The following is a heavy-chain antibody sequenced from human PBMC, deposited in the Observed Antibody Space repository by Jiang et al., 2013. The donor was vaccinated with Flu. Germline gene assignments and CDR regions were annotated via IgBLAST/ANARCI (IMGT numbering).Heavy chain of an antibody. J-gene: IGHJ5*02. V-gene: IGHV1-2*06. CDR2: INPNSGGT. CDR1: GYNFTNYY. CDR3: TREDGYSNGWDLYHWFDP. D-gene: IGHD5-24*01. Sequence: SGAEVKKPGTSVTIFCKASGYNFTNYYMHWVRQAPGQGLEWMGRINPNSGGTNSAQKFQGRVTMTSDTSTSTAYMVLTRLRYDDTAVYYCTREDGYSNGWDLYHWFDPWGQGTQVTVSS.